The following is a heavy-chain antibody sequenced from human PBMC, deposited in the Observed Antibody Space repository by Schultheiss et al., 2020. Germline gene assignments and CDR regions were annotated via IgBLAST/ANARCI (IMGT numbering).Heavy chain of an antibody. CDR3: ARDLPGTAMDLFDY. D-gene: IGHD5-18*01. Sequence: GGSLRLSCAASGFTFSSYAMSWVRQAPGKGLEWVSAISGSGGSTYYADSVKGRFTTSRDNAKNSLYLQMNSLRAEDTAVYYCARDLPGTAMDLFDYWGQGTLVTVSS. CDR2: ISGSGGST. V-gene: IGHV3-23*01. CDR1: GFTFSSYA. J-gene: IGHJ4*02.